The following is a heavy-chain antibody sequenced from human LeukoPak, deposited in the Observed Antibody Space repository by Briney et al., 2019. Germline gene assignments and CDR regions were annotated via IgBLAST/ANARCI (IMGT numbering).Heavy chain of an antibody. CDR2: INPSGGSA. D-gene: IGHD2-8*02. CDR3: ARFTGVGIDY. Sequence: GASVKVSCKASGYTFTSYGISWVRQAPGQGLEWMGRINPSGGSASYAQKFQGRVTMTRDTSTSTVFMELSSLTFDDTAVYYCARFTGVGIDYWGQGTRVTVSS. J-gene: IGHJ4*02. CDR1: GYTFTSYG. V-gene: IGHV1-46*01.